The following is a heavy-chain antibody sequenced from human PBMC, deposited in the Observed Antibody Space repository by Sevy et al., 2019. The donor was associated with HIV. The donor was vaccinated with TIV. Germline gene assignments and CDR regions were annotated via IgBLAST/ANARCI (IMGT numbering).Heavy chain of an antibody. CDR3: AHSLYGDYIGGYFDY. D-gene: IGHD4-17*01. Sequence: SGPTLVNPTQTLTLTCTFSGFSLSTSGVGVGWIRQPPGKALEWLAFIYWDDKKRYSPSLRSRLTITKDTSKNQVVLTMTNMDPVDAATYYCAHSLYGDYIGGYFDYWGQGTLVTVSS. CDR1: GFSLSTSGVG. V-gene: IGHV2-5*02. CDR2: IYWDDKK. J-gene: IGHJ4*02.